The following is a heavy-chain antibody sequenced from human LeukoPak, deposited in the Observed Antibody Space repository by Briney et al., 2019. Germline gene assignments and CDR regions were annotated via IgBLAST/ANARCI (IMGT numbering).Heavy chain of an antibody. CDR3: AKDQGLAATGWFDP. Sequence: GGSLRLSCAASGFTFSSYGMHWVRQAPGKGLEWVAVIWYDGSNKYYADSVKGRFTISRDNSKNTLYLQMNSLRAEDTAVYYCAKDQGLAATGWFDPWGQGTLVTVSS. CDR2: IWYDGSNK. D-gene: IGHD3-16*01. J-gene: IGHJ5*02. CDR1: GFTFSSYG. V-gene: IGHV3-30*02.